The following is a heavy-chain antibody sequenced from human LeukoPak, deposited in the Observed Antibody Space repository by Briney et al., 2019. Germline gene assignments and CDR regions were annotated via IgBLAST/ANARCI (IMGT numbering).Heavy chain of an antibody. J-gene: IGHJ4*02. CDR2: IYYSGST. CDR1: GYSIKSNYW. CDR3: ARAQLMYYFDY. V-gene: IGHV4-28*03. Sequence: SDTLSLTCAVSGYSIKSNYWWGWIRQPPGKGLEWIGYIYYSGSTYYNPSLKSRVTMSVDTSKNQFSLELSSVTAADTAVYYCARAQLMYYFDYWGQGTLVTVSS. D-gene: IGHD1-1*01.